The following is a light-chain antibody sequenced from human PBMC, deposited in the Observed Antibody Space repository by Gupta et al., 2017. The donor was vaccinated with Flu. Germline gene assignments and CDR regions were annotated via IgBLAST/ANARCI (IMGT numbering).Light chain of an antibody. CDR3: QHRPNWPSTI. CDR1: RSITNY. Sequence: ERATLSCRASRSITNYVTWYQQGTGQDPRLLIYGASKRATGIPARFSGSGSGTEFTLTISSLEPDDFAVYYCQHRPNWPSTIFGQGTRLDI. V-gene: IGKV3-11*01. J-gene: IGKJ5*01. CDR2: GAS.